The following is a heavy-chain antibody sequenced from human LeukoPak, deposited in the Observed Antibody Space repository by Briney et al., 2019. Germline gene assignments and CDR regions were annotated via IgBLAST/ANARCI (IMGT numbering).Heavy chain of an antibody. D-gene: IGHD3-3*01. Sequence: GGSLRLSCAASGFTFSSYAMHWVRQAPGKGLEWVAVISYDGSNKYYADSVKGRFTISRDNSKNTLYLQMNSLRAEDTAVYYCARDEANYDFWSGILDYWGQGTLVTVSS. CDR2: ISYDGSNK. CDR3: ARDEANYDFWSGILDY. V-gene: IGHV3-30-3*01. CDR1: GFTFSSYA. J-gene: IGHJ4*02.